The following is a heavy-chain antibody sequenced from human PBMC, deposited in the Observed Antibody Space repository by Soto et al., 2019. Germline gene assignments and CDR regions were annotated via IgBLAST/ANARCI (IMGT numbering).Heavy chain of an antibody. CDR1: GGSFSGYY. CDR2: INHSGST. Sequence: SETLSLTWAVYGGSFSGYYWSWIRQPPGKGLEWIGEINHSGSTNYNPSLKSRVTISVDTSKNQFSLKLSSVTAADTAVYYCASRGPKSLGYCSSTSCSMLGYNWFDPWGQGTLVTVS. CDR3: ASRGPKSLGYCSSTSCSMLGYNWFDP. D-gene: IGHD2-2*01. J-gene: IGHJ5*02. V-gene: IGHV4-34*01.